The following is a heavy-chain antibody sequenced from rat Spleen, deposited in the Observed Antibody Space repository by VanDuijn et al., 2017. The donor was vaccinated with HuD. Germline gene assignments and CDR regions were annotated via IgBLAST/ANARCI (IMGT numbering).Heavy chain of an antibody. V-gene: IGHV2-6*01. CDR3: ARHPPSFGVRGFDY. J-gene: IGHJ2*01. D-gene: IGHD4-3*01. Sequence: QVQLKESGPGLVQPSQTLSLTCTVSGFSLISNSVHWIRQPPGKGLEWIAAISTGGNTYYNSGLKSRLGISRDTSKSQVFLKMNSLQPEDTGTYHCARHPPSFGVRGFDYWGQGVMVTVSS. CDR2: ISTGGNT. CDR1: GFSLISNS.